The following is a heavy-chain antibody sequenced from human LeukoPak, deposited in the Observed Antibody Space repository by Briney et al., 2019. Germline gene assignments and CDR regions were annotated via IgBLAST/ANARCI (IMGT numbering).Heavy chain of an antibody. CDR1: GGSFSGYY. CDR3: ARRDPNYYDSRGYFDY. V-gene: IGHV4-59*12. Sequence: SETLSLTCAVYGGSFSGYYWSWIRQPPGKGLEWIGYIYYSGSTNYNPSLKSRVTISVDTSKNQFSLKLSSVTAADTAVYHCARRDPNYYDSRGYFDYWGQGTLVTVSS. J-gene: IGHJ4*02. CDR2: IYYSGST. D-gene: IGHD3-22*01.